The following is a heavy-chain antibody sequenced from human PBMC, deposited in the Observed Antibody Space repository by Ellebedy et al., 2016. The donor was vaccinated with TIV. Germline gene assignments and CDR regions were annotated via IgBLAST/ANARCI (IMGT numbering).Heavy chain of an antibody. D-gene: IGHD5-18*01. CDR2: VHYIGST. Sequence: SETLSLTCTVSGGSINTYYWSWIRQPPGKGLEYIGYVHYIGSTNYNPSLKSRVTLSVDSFKNQFSLKLNSVTAADTAVYYCARLDTALVTVEDYYYFMDVWGKGTTVTVS. CDR3: ARLDTALVTVEDYYYFMDV. V-gene: IGHV4-59*12. CDR1: GGSINTYY. J-gene: IGHJ6*03.